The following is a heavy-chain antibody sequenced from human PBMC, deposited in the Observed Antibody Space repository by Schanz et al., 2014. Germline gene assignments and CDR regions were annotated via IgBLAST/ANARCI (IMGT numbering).Heavy chain of an antibody. J-gene: IGHJ6*02. CDR2: ISSNGGST. CDR1: GFTFSSYA. V-gene: IGHV3-64*01. CDR3: ARDSRAAVSGSFLVYYYYGMDV. Sequence: VQLVESGGGLVQPGGSLRLSCAASGFTFSSYAMHWVRQAPGKGLEYVSAISSNGGSTYYANSVKGRFTISRDNSKNTLYLQMGSLRAEDMAVYYCARDSRAAVSGSFLVYYYYGMDVWGQGTTVTVSS. D-gene: IGHD3-10*01.